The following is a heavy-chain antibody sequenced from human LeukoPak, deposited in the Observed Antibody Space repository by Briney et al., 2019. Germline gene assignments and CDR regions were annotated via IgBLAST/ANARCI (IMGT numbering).Heavy chain of an antibody. Sequence: PSETLSLTCTVSGGSISSYYWSWIRQPPGKGLEWIGYIYYSGSTNYNPSLKSRVTISVDTSKNQFSLELSSVTAADSAVYCCARVNRNGYYKPADHNDAFGIWAQGTMVTVSS. J-gene: IGHJ3*02. CDR2: IYYSGST. CDR3: ARVNRNGYYKPADHNDAFGI. V-gene: IGHV4-59*01. D-gene: IGHD3-22*01. CDR1: GGSISSYY.